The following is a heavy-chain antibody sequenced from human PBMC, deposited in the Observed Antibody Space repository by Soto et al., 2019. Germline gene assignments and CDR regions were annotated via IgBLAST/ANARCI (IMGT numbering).Heavy chain of an antibody. V-gene: IGHV3-23*01. CDR2: ITAGGGST. D-gene: IGHD3-22*01. Sequence: GSLRLSCAAAGVTFRIYAMSWVRQTPGKGLEWVSTITAGGGSTYYADSVKGRFTISRDNSKNTLYLQMNSLRAEDTAVYYCAKEDYYESSGYYALGYWGQGTLVTVSS. J-gene: IGHJ4*02. CDR3: AKEDYYESSGYYALGY. CDR1: GVTFRIYA.